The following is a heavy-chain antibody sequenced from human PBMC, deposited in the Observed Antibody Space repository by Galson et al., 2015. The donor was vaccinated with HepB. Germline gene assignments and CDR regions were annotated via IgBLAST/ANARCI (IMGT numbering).Heavy chain of an antibody. D-gene: IGHD6-13*01. CDR2: INPSGGST. V-gene: IGHV1-46*01. CDR1: GYTFTSNH. CDR3: ARSTAAGRRFDF. J-gene: IGHJ4*02. Sequence: SVKVSCKASGYTFTSNHVHWVRQAPGQGLEWMGIINPSGGSTNYAQKFQGRVAVTRDTSTTTVYMEPSNLTSDDTAVYYCARSTAAGRRFDFWGQGTLVTVSS.